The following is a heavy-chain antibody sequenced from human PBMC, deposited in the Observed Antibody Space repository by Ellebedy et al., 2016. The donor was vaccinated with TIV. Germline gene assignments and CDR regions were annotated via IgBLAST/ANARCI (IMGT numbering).Heavy chain of an antibody. Sequence: PGGSLRLSCVASGFTFTSYWMTWVRQAPGRGLEWVSLIYSAGITYYADSVKGRFTISRDSSKNTVYLQMNSLRAEDTAVYYCARDLRMYYCDYWGQGTLVTVSS. CDR3: ARDLRMYYCDY. CDR2: IYSAGIT. J-gene: IGHJ4*02. V-gene: IGHV3-53*01. CDR1: GFTFTSYW.